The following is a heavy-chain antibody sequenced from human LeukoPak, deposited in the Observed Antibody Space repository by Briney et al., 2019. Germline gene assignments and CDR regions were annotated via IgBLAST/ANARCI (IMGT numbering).Heavy chain of an antibody. CDR3: AKEGTDYGDYPYFFDY. D-gene: IGHD4-17*01. CDR2: ISFDGSRR. J-gene: IGHJ4*02. Sequence: PGGSLRLSCAASGFTFSDSGMHWVRQAPGKGLEWVAIISFDGSRRFYADSVRGRFTVSRDNSKNTLFLQMDSLSADDTGVYYCAKEGTDYGDYPYFFDYWGQGTLVTVPS. CDR1: GFTFSDSG. V-gene: IGHV3-30*18.